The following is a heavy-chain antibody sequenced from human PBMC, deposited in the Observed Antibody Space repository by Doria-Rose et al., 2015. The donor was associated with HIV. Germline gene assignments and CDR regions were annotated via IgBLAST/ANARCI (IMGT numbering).Heavy chain of an antibody. Sequence: QVQLQESGPGLVKPSETLSLTCSVSGASVSSRGYYWNWIRQVPGKGLESLGYTYYTGTSDYSPSLKSRLNMAVETSKNQFSLKLSFGTVADTAVYYWARMGSYRELAYWGHGARVSV. CDR2: TYYTGTS. CDR1: GASVSSRGYY. J-gene: IGHJ4*01. CDR3: ARMGSYRELAY. D-gene: IGHD3-3*01. V-gene: IGHV4-31*03.